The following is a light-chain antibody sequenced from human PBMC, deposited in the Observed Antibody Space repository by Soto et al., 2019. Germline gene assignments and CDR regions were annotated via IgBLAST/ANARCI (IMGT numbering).Light chain of an antibody. CDR3: CSYAGSYV. J-gene: IGLJ1*01. CDR2: EVS. Sequence: QSVLTQPASVSGSPGQSITISCTGTSSDVGSYNLVSWYQQHPGEAPKLMIYEVSKRPSGVSNRFSGSKSGNTASLTISGLQAEDEADYYCCSYAGSYVFGTGTKLTVL. V-gene: IGLV2-23*02. CDR1: SSDVGSYNL.